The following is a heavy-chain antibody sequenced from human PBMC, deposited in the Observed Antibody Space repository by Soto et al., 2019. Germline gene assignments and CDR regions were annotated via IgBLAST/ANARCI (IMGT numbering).Heavy chain of an antibody. Sequence: GGSLRLSCTTSGFTVSSSHMTWVRQAPGKGLEWVSVIYSGGSSYYAVSVQGRFTTSRDNSKNTVYLQMNSLRGEDTAMYYCARLGPYGSESYSFRYNRFDPWGQGTQVTVS. V-gene: IGHV3-53*01. D-gene: IGHD3-10*01. CDR2: IYSGGSS. CDR3: ARLGPYGSESYSFRYNRFDP. J-gene: IGHJ5*02. CDR1: GFTVSSSH.